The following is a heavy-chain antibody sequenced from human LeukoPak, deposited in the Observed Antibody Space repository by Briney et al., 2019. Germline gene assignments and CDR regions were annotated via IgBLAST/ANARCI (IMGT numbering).Heavy chain of an antibody. D-gene: IGHD2-2*01. CDR2: IIPIFGTA. CDR3: ARDLCSSTSCYYNWFDP. CDR1: GGTFSSYA. Sequence: SVTVSCTASGGTFSSYAISWVRQAPGQGLEWMGGIIPIFGTANYAQKFQGRVTITADESTSTAYMELSSLRSEDTAVYYCARDLCSSTSCYYNWFDPWGQGTLVTVSS. J-gene: IGHJ5*02. V-gene: IGHV1-69*13.